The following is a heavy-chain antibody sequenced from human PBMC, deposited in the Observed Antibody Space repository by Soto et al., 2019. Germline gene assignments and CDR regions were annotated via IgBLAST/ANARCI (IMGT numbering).Heavy chain of an antibody. V-gene: IGHV3-30*18. J-gene: IGHJ4*02. CDR2: ISYDGSNK. D-gene: IGHD6-19*01. CDR1: GFTFSSYG. Sequence: GGSLRLSCAASGFTFSSYGMHWVRQAPGKGLEWVAVISYDGSNKYYADSVKGRFTISRDNSKNTLYLQMNSLRAEDTAVYYCAKANARAVALIDYWGQGTLVTVSS. CDR3: AKANARAVALIDY.